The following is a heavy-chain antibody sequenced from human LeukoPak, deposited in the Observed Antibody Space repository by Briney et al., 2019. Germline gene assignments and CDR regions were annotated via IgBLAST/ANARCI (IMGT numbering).Heavy chain of an antibody. J-gene: IGHJ4*02. CDR3: ASMVFGGVGGFDY. CDR2: ISSSSSYI. CDR1: GFTFSSYS. V-gene: IGHV3-21*01. D-gene: IGHD3-3*01. Sequence: GGSLRLSCAASGFTFSSYSMNWVRQAPGKGLEWVSSISSSSSYIYYADSVKGRFTISRDNAKNSLYLQMNSLRDEDTAVYYCASMVFGGVGGFDYWGQGTLVTVSS.